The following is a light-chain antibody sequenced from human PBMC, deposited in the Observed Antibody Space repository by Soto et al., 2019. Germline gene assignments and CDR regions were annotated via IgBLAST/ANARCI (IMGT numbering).Light chain of an antibody. CDR3: CSYADRESLYV. J-gene: IGLJ1*01. CDR2: DVS. CDR1: SSDVGGYNY. Sequence: QSVLTQPRSVSGSPGQSVTISCTGTSSDVGGYNYVSWYQQHPGKAPKLMIYDVSKRPSGVPDRFSGSKSGNTASLTISWLQAEDEADYYCCSYADRESLYVFCTGTKVTVL. V-gene: IGLV2-11*01.